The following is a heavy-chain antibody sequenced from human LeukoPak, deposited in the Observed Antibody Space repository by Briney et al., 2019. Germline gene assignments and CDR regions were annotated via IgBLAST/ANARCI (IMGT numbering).Heavy chain of an antibody. CDR1: GYTFTSYG. J-gene: IGHJ4*02. D-gene: IGHD2-21*02. CDR3: ARVGAFVGRGCGGDSYSTDY. V-gene: IGHV1-18*01. Sequence: ASVKVSCKASGYTFTSYGISWVRQAPGQGLECRGWISAYKGNTNYAQKPQGRVTMTTDTSTSTDYLELRRLRSDHTAVYYCARVGAFVGRGCGGDSYSTDYWGQGTLVPVSS. CDR2: ISAYKGNT.